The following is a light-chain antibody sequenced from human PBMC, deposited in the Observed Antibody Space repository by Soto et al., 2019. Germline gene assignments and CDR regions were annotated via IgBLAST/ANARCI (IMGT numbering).Light chain of an antibody. CDR2: EVT. V-gene: IGLV2-8*01. CDR1: SSDDGGYNY. Sequence: QSALTQPPSASGSLGQSVTISCTGTSSDDGGYNYVSWHQQHPGKAPKVMIYEVTKRPPGVTDRFSGSTSGNTASLTVSGLQAEDEADYYCSSFAGGGNPVLLGGGTKLTVL. CDR3: SSFAGGGNPVL. J-gene: IGLJ2*01.